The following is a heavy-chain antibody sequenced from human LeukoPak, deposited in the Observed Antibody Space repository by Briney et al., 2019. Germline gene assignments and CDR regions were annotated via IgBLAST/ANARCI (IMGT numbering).Heavy chain of an antibody. CDR3: ARKDCSSTSCYAFDI. Sequence: SETLSLTCTVSGDSISDSDYYRGWIRQPPGKGLEWIGSIYYTGSTYYNPSLKSRLTISVDTSKNQFSLKLSSVTAADTAVYYCARKDCSSTSCYAFDIWGQGTMVTVSS. J-gene: IGHJ3*02. D-gene: IGHD2-2*01. CDR1: GDSISDSDYY. V-gene: IGHV4-39*07. CDR2: IYYTGST.